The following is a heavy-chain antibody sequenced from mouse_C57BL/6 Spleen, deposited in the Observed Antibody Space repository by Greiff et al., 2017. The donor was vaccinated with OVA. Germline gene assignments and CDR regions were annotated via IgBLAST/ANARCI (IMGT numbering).Heavy chain of an antibody. CDR2: ISSGSSTI. CDR3: ARGTTVGYYFDY. CDR1: GFTFSDYG. J-gene: IGHJ2*01. V-gene: IGHV5-17*01. D-gene: IGHD1-1*01. Sequence: EVKLVESGGGLVKPGGSLKLSCAASGFTFSDYGMHWVRQAPEKGLEWVAYISSGSSTIYYADTVKGRFTISRDNAKNTLFLQMTSLRSEDTAMYYCARGTTVGYYFDYWGQGTTLTVSS.